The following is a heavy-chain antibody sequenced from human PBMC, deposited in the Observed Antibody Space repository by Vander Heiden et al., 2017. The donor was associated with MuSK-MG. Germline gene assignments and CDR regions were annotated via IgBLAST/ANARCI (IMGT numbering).Heavy chain of an antibody. D-gene: IGHD3-10*01. CDR3: ARRGDRLLWFGEPLGDYGMDV. V-gene: IGHV1-46*01. CDR2: INPSGGST. CDR1: GYTFTSYY. Sequence: QVQLVQSGAEVKKPGASVKVSCKASGYTFTSYYMHRVRQAPGQGLEWMGIINPSGGSTSYAQKFQGRVTMTRDTSTSTVYMELSSLRSEDTAVYYCARRGDRLLWFGEPLGDYGMDVWGQGTTVTVSS. J-gene: IGHJ6*02.